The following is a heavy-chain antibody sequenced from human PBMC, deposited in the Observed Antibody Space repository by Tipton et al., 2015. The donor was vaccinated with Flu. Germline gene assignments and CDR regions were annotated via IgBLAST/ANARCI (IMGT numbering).Heavy chain of an antibody. CDR3: ARIPLGWANGAFDI. V-gene: IGHV3-11*04. Sequence: GSLRLSCEVSGFTFSEYYMTWLRQAPGKGLEWIAYIGSRTDSAIYYADSVKGRFTVSRDNTKNSLSLQMNSLRVEDTAVYFCARIPLGWANGAFDIWGQGTMVTVSS. CDR1: GFTFSEYY. CDR2: IGSRTDSAI. D-gene: IGHD1-1*01. J-gene: IGHJ3*02.